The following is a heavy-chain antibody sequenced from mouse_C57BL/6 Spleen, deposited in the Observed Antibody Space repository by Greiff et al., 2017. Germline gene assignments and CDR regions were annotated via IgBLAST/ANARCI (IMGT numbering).Heavy chain of an antibody. CDR1: GYTFTTYP. V-gene: IGHV1-47*01. J-gene: IGHJ3*01. Sequence: LVESGAELVKPGASVKMSCKASGYTFTTYPIEWMKQNHGKSLEWIGNFHPYNDDTKYNEKFKGKATLTVEKSSSTVYLELSRLTSDDSAVYYCARQDYGSSPFAYWGQGTLVTVSA. CDR2: FHPYNDDT. D-gene: IGHD1-1*01. CDR3: ARQDYGSSPFAY.